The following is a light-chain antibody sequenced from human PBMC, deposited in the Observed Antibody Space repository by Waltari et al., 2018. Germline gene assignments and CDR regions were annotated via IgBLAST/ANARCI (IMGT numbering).Light chain of an antibody. CDR3: HSRDHNGVVV. V-gene: IGLV3-19*01. CDR1: ILRTYY. Sequence: SSELTQDPAVSVALGQTVRISCPGDILRTYYGSWCRQRPGQAPELVIYGKNNRPSGNPDRSSASSSGNTVSLTITGDQAEAEGDYYCHSRDHNGVVVFGGGSKVTVL. J-gene: IGLJ2*01. CDR2: GKN.